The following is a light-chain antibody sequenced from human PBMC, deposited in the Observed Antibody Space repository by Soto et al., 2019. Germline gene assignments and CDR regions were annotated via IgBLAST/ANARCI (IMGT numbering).Light chain of an antibody. CDR1: QSVSSNK. Sequence: EIVLTHSPGTLSLSPWERATLSFRASQSVSSNKLAWYQQKPGQAPRLLIYGASGRATGIPDRFSGSGSGTDFTLTISRLEPEDFAVYYCQVFDGSLWTFGQGTKVDIK. V-gene: IGKV3-20*01. J-gene: IGKJ1*01. CDR3: QVFDGSLWT. CDR2: GAS.